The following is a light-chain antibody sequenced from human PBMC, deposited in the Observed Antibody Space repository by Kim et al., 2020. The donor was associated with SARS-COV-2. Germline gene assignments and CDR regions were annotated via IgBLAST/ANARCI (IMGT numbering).Light chain of an antibody. CDR3: QAWDSSTGV. CDR1: KLGDTC. V-gene: IGLV3-1*01. Sequence: VPPGQQASLTCLGVKLGDTCACWYQQKPGQSPVLVILQDSKRPSGIPGRFSGSNSGNTATLTISGTQAMVEADYDCQAWDSSTGVSGEGTRRTVL. J-gene: IGLJ2*01. CDR2: QDS.